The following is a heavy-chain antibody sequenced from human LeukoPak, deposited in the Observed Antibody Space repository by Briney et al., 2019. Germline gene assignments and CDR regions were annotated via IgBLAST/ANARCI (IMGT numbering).Heavy chain of an antibody. V-gene: IGHV3-7*01. CDR3: ARVPLRGYSGYDYDGGDY. Sequence: PSETLSLTCAVYGGSFSGYYWSWIRQPPGKGLEWVANIKQDGSEKYYVDSVKGRFTISRDNAKNSLYLQMNSLRAEDTAVYYCARVPLRGYSGYDYDGGDYWGQGTLVTASS. CDR2: IKQDGSEK. J-gene: IGHJ4*02. D-gene: IGHD5-12*01. CDR1: GGSFSGYY.